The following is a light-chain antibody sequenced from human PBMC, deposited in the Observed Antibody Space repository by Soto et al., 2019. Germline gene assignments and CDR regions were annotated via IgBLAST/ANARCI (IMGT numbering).Light chain of an antibody. CDR3: GTWDSSLSAGV. Sequence: QSVLTQPPSVSAAPGQTVTISCSGSSSNIGNNYVSLYQQLPGTAPNLLIYENNKRPSGIPYRFSGSNSCTSATLGITGLQTGDEADYDCGTWDSSLSAGVFGGGTKLTVL. CDR1: SSNIGNNY. V-gene: IGLV1-51*02. CDR2: ENN. J-gene: IGLJ3*02.